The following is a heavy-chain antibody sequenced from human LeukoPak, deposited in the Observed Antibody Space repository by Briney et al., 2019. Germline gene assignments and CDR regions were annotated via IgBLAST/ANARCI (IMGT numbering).Heavy chain of an antibody. D-gene: IGHD2-15*01. Sequence: ASVKVSCKASGYTFTSYGISWVRQAPGQGLEWMGWISAYNGNTNYAQRLQGRVTMTTDTSTSTAYMELRSLRSDDTAVYYCASEKGYCSGGSCYRGLYAFDIWGQGTMVTVSS. J-gene: IGHJ3*02. V-gene: IGHV1-18*01. CDR3: ASEKGYCSGGSCYRGLYAFDI. CDR2: ISAYNGNT. CDR1: GYTFTSYG.